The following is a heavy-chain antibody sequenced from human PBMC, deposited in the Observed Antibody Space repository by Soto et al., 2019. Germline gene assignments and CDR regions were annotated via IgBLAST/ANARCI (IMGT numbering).Heavy chain of an antibody. D-gene: IGHD6-6*01. Sequence: ASVKVSCKVSGYTFTSYGTSWVRQAPGQGLEWMGWISAYNGNTNYAQKLQGRVTMTTDTSTSTAYMELRSLRSDDTAVYYCARARPIAARPGWFDPWGQGTLVTVSS. CDR3: ARARPIAARPGWFDP. J-gene: IGHJ5*02. V-gene: IGHV1-18*01. CDR1: GYTFTSYG. CDR2: ISAYNGNT.